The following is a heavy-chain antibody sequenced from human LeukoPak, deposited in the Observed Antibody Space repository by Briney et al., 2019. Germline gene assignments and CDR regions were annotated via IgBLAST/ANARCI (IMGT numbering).Heavy chain of an antibody. V-gene: IGHV3-21*04. D-gene: IGHD3-3*01. CDR1: GFTFSSYS. CDR2: ISSSSSYI. Sequence: PGGSLRLSCAASGFTFSSYSMNWVRQAPGKGLEWVSSISSSSSYIYYADSVKGRFTISRDNSKNTLYLQMNSLRAEDTAVYYCAKASDYDFWSGYYQEAEYFQHWGQGTLVTVSS. J-gene: IGHJ1*01. CDR3: AKASDYDFWSGYYQEAEYFQH.